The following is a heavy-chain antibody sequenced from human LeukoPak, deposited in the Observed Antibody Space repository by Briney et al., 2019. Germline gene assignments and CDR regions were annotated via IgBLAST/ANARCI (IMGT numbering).Heavy chain of an antibody. D-gene: IGHD3-22*01. CDR3: AKDLQYYYDSSGYWNDAFDI. J-gene: IGHJ3*02. Sequence: GGSLRLSCAASGFTFSSYAMSWVRQASGKGLEWVSAISGSGSSTYYADSVKGRFTISRDNSKNTLYLQMNSLRAEDTAVYYCAKDLQYYYDSSGYWNDAFDIWGQGTMVTVSS. V-gene: IGHV3-23*01. CDR2: ISGSGSST. CDR1: GFTFSSYA.